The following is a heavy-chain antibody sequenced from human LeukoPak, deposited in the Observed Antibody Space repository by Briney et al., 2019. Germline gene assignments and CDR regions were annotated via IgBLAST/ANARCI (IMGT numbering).Heavy chain of an antibody. D-gene: IGHD6-19*01. Sequence: SETLSLTCTVSGGSISSSSYYWGWIRQPPGKGLEWIGSIYYSGSTYYNPSLKSRVTISVDKSKNQFSLKLSSVTAADTAVYYCARVHSSGWYYFDYWGQGTLVTVSS. V-gene: IGHV4-39*07. CDR3: ARVHSSGWYYFDY. J-gene: IGHJ4*02. CDR2: IYYSGST. CDR1: GGSISSSSYY.